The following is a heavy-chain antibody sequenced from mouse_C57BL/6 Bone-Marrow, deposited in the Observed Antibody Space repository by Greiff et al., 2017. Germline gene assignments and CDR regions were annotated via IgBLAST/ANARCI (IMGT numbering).Heavy chain of an antibody. CDR1: GFTFSDYY. J-gene: IGHJ1*03. Sequence: EVKVVESEGGLVQPGSSMKLSCTASGFTFSDYYMAWVRQVPEKGLEWVANINYDGSSTYYLDSLKSRFIISRDNAKNILYLQMSSLKSEDTATYYCAREATVVDPYWYFDVWGTGTTVTVSS. D-gene: IGHD1-1*01. V-gene: IGHV5-16*01. CDR2: INYDGSST. CDR3: AREATVVDPYWYFDV.